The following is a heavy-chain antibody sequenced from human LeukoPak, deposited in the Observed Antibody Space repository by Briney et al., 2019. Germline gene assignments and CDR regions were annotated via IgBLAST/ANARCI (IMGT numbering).Heavy chain of an antibody. CDR3: ARAPLVVSPFDY. V-gene: IGHV4-59*01. J-gene: IGHJ4*02. CDR2: IYDTGST. CDR1: GGSISSYY. Sequence: SETLSLTCTVSGGSISSYYWSWIRQPPGKGLEWIGYIYDTGSTNYNPSLKCRVTISVDTSKHQFSLKLSSVTAADTAVYYCARAPLVVSPFDYWGQGTLVTVSS. D-gene: IGHD2-15*01.